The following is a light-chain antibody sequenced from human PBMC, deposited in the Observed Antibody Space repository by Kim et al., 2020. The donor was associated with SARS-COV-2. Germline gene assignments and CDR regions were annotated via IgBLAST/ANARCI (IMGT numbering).Light chain of an antibody. CDR1: QSVSSSY. V-gene: IGKV3-20*01. CDR3: QQYGSSPYT. Sequence: PGDRSSRSCSASQSVSSSYLAWYQQNPAQAPRLLIYGASSRATVTPDRVSGSGSGTDFTLTISRLEPEDVALYYCQQYGSSPYTFGQGTKLEIK. J-gene: IGKJ2*01. CDR2: GAS.